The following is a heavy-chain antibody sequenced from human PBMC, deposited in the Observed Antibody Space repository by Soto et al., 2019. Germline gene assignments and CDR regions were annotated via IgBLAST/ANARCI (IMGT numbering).Heavy chain of an antibody. Sequence: GASVKVSCKVSGYTLTELSIHWVRQAPGKGLEWMGGFDPEDGETIYAQKFQGRVTMTEDTSTDTAYMELSSLRSEDTAVYYCATRGTYYDFWSGYYPGGMEVWGQGTTVSVSS. CDR2: FDPEDGET. CDR1: GYTLTELS. D-gene: IGHD3-3*01. CDR3: ATRGTYYDFWSGYYPGGMEV. V-gene: IGHV1-24*01. J-gene: IGHJ6*02.